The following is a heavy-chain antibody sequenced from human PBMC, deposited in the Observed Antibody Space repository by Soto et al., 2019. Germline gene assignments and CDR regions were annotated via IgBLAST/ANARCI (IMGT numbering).Heavy chain of an antibody. Sequence: PGESLKISCKGTGYSFTSHWIAWVRQMPGKGLEWIGIFYPGDSDTRYSPSFRGQVTMSADKSISTAYLQWSSLKASDSAIYYCARHRISAVSYGVDVWGQGTTVTVSS. V-gene: IGHV5-51*01. CDR3: ARHRISAVSYGVDV. CDR2: FYPGDSDT. J-gene: IGHJ6*02. D-gene: IGHD6-13*01. CDR1: GYSFTSHW.